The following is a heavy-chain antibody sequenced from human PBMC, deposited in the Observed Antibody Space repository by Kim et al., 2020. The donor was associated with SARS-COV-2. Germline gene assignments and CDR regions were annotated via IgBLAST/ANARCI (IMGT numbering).Heavy chain of an antibody. CDR2: INPNSGGT. V-gene: IGHV1-2*02. CDR1: GYTFTGYY. J-gene: IGHJ4*02. Sequence: ASVKVSCKASGYTFTGYYMHWVRQAPGQGLEWMGWINPNSGGTNYAQKFQGRVTMTRDTSISTAYMELSRLRSDDTAVYYCARVGQRIVVVPAAMLGFNYWGQGTLVTVSS. D-gene: IGHD2-2*01. CDR3: ARVGQRIVVVPAAMLGFNY.